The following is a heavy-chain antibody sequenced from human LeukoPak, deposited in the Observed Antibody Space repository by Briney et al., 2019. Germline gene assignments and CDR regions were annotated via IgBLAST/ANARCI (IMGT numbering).Heavy chain of an antibody. CDR1: GFTFSSYA. CDR2: ISGSGGST. V-gene: IGHV3-23*01. CDR3: AKARRTVTATLPFDY. D-gene: IGHD1/OR15-1a*01. Sequence: PGGSLRLSCAASGFTFSSYAMSWVRQAPGKGLEWDSGISGSGGSTYYADSVKGRFTISRDNSKNTLYLQMNSLRAEDTAVYYCAKARRTVTATLPFDYWGQGTLVTVSS. J-gene: IGHJ4*02.